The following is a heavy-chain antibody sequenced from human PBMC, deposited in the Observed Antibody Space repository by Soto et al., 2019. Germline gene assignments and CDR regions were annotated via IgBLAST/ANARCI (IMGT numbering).Heavy chain of an antibody. V-gene: IGHV4-59*08. Sequence: PSETLSLTCTVSGGSISSYYWSWIRQPPGKGLEWIGYIYYSGSTNYNPSLKSRVTISVDTSKNQFSLKLSSVTAADTAVYYCARFSSNGYGFDYWGQGTLVTVS. J-gene: IGHJ4*02. D-gene: IGHD2-2*01. CDR1: GGSISSYY. CDR2: IYYSGST. CDR3: ARFSSNGYGFDY.